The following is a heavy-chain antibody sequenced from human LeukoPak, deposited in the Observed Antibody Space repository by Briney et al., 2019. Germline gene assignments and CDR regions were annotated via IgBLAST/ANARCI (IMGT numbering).Heavy chain of an antibody. V-gene: IGHV3-15*01. Sequence: GGSLRLSCAASGFTFSNAWMRWVRQARGEGLEWVGSNNSKTDGETTDFAAPVKGRFTISRDDSKDTLYLQMNSLKTEDTAVYYCTTVMNFPGLADYWGQGTLVTVSS. CDR1: GFTFSNAW. CDR2: NNSKTDGETT. D-gene: IGHD3-3*01. J-gene: IGHJ4*02. CDR3: TTVMNFPGLADY.